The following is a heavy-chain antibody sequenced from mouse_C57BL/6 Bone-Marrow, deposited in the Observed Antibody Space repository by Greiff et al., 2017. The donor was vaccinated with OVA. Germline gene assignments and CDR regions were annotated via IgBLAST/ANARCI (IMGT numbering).Heavy chain of an antibody. CDR3: ARSPYYYGSYWYFDV. D-gene: IGHD1-1*01. CDR2: IYPRSGNT. V-gene: IGHV1-81*01. CDR1: GYTFTSYG. J-gene: IGHJ1*03. Sequence: QVQLQHSGAELARPGASVKLSCKASGYTFTSYGISWVKQRTGQGLEWIGEIYPRSGNTYYNEKFKGKATLTADKSSSTAYMELRSLTSEDSAVYFCARSPYYYGSYWYFDVWGTGTTVTVSS.